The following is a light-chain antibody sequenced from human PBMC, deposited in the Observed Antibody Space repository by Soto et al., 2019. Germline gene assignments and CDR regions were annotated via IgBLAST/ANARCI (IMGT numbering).Light chain of an antibody. CDR3: QQSYSTPT. J-gene: IGKJ1*01. V-gene: IGKV1-39*01. CDR2: AAS. Sequence: IQMTQSPSSLSASVGDRFAITCRASQSISNFLNWYQQKPGKAPXXLIYAASSLQSGVPSRFSGSGSGTDFTLTISSLKPEDFATDYCQQSYSTPTFGQGTKVDI. CDR1: QSISNF.